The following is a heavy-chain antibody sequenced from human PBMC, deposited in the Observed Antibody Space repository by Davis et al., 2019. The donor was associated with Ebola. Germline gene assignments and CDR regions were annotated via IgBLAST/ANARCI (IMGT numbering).Heavy chain of an antibody. V-gene: IGHV4-59*11. Sequence: SETLSLTCTVSGGSITSHYWSWIRQPPGKGLEWIGSIYYSGSTYYNPSLKSRVTISVDTSRNQFSLKLNSVTAADTAVYYCARDHYSSSSYFDCWGQGTLVTVSS. CDR1: GGSITSHY. J-gene: IGHJ4*02. D-gene: IGHD6-6*01. CDR3: ARDHYSSSSYFDC. CDR2: IYYSGST.